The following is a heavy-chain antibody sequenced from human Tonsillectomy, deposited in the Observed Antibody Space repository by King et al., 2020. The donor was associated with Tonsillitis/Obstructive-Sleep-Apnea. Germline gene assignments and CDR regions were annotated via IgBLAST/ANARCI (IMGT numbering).Heavy chain of an antibody. CDR3: ARQGSLSNSWPDPYYYYMDV. J-gene: IGHJ6*03. D-gene: IGHD6-13*01. CDR1: GYSFTSYW. CDR2: IYPGDSDT. V-gene: IGHV5-51*01. Sequence: QLVQSGAEVTKPGESLKISCKGSGYSFTSYWIGWVRQMPGKGLEWMGIIYPGDSDTRYSPSFQGQVTISADKSISTAYLQWSSLKASDTAMYYCARQGSLSNSWPDPYYYYMDVWGKGTTVTVSS.